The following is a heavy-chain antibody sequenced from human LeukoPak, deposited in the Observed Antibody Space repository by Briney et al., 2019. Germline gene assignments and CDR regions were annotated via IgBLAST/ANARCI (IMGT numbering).Heavy chain of an antibody. D-gene: IGHD6-13*01. CDR1: GYTFTGYY. J-gene: IGHJ6*03. CDR2: INPNSGGT. Sequence: ASVKAPCKASGYTFTGYYMHWVRQAPGQGLEWMGWINPNSGGTNYAQKFQGRVTMTRDTSISTAYMELSRLRSDDTAVYYCAREGGSSWYMENYYYMDVWGKGTTVTISS. V-gene: IGHV1-2*02. CDR3: AREGGSSWYMENYYYMDV.